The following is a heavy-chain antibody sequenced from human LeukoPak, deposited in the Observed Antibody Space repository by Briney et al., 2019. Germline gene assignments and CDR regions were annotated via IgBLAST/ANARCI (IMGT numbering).Heavy chain of an antibody. D-gene: IGHD4-23*01. V-gene: IGHV3-23*01. Sequence: GGSLRLSCAASGFTFSSYAMSWVRQAPGKGLEWVSAISGSGGSTYYADSVKGRFTISRDNSKNTLYLQMNSLRAEDTAVYYCAKRSRWLPPGGNYYFDYWGQGTLVTVSS. CDR2: ISGSGGST. J-gene: IGHJ4*02. CDR3: AKRSRWLPPGGNYYFDY. CDR1: GFTFSSYA.